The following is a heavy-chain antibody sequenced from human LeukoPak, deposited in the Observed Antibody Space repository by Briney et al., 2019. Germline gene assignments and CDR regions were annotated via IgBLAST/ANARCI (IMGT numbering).Heavy chain of an antibody. CDR1: GFTFSSYA. CDR3: AKDIVVVVAAPSSDFQH. Sequence: PGGSLRLSCAASGFTFSSYAMSWVRQAPGKGLEWVSAISGSGGSTYYADSVKSRFTISRDNSKNTLYLQMNSLRAEDTAVYYRAKDIVVVVAAPSSDFQHWGQGTLVTVSS. J-gene: IGHJ1*01. D-gene: IGHD2-15*01. CDR2: ISGSGGST. V-gene: IGHV3-23*01.